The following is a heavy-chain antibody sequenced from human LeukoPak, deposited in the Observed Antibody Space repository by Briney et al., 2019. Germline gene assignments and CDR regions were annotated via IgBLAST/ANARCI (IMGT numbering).Heavy chain of an antibody. J-gene: IGHJ4*02. Sequence: PSETLSLTCTVSGYSISSGYYWGWIRQPPGKGLEWIGSIYYSGSTYYNPSLKSRVTISVDTSKNQFSLKLSSVTAADTAVYYCAREDDYGDFRDYWGQGTLVTVSS. V-gene: IGHV4-38-2*02. CDR1: GYSISSGYY. CDR3: AREDDYGDFRDY. CDR2: IYYSGST. D-gene: IGHD4-17*01.